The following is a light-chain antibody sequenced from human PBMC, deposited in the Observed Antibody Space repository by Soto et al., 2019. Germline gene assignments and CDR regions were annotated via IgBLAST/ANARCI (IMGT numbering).Light chain of an antibody. CDR3: QQYNSYWVT. V-gene: IGKV1-5*01. CDR2: DAS. Sequence: DIQMTQSPSTLSASVGDSVTITCRASQSISSWLAWYQQKPGKAPKLLIYDASSLESGVPSRFSGSGSGTEFTLTISSLQPDDFATYYCQQYNSYWVTFGQGTKVEIK. CDR1: QSISSW. J-gene: IGKJ1*01.